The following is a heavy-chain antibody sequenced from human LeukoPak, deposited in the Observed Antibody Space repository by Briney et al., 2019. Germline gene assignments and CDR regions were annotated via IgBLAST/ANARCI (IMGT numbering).Heavy chain of an antibody. CDR2: IYSGGST. CDR1: GVTVSSYY. V-gene: IGHV3-53*01. CDR3: ARDRESRDGYNYHFDY. Sequence: PGGSLRLSCAASGVTVSSYYMSWVRQAPGKGLEWVSVIYSGGSTYYADSVKGRFTISRDNSKNTLYLQMNSLRAEDTAVYYCARDRESRDGYNYHFDYWGQGTLVTVSS. D-gene: IGHD5-24*01. J-gene: IGHJ4*02.